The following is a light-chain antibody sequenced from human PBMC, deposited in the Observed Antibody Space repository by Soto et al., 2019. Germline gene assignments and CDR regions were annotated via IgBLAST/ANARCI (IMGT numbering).Light chain of an antibody. CDR2: DAS. J-gene: IGKJ5*01. Sequence: DIQMTQSPSSLSASAGDRVTLTCQASQDISTYVNWYQQKPGKAPKLLIYDASNLETGVPSRFSGSGSGTEFTLTISGLLPEDFATYHCQQLNTLPFTFGQGTRLEIK. CDR1: QDISTY. CDR3: QQLNTLPFT. V-gene: IGKV1-33*01.